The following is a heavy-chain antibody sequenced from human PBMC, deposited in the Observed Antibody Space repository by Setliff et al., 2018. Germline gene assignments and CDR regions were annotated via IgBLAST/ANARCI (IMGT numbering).Heavy chain of an antibody. Sequence: PGGSLRLSCAASGFAFSTYAVSWVRQAPGKGLEWVSIFYDSRGDTYYADSVKGRFTVSKDNSKNTMYLQMNSLRDEDTAIYFCAKSPHDFWSGRVFFDYWGQGILVTVSS. J-gene: IGHJ4*01. CDR1: GFAFSTYA. CDR2: FYDSRGDT. D-gene: IGHD3-3*01. CDR3: AKSPHDFWSGRVFFDY. V-gene: IGHV3-23*03.